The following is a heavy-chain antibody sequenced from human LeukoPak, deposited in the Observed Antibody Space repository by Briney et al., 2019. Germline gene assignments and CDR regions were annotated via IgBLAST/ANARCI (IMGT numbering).Heavy chain of an antibody. D-gene: IGHD5-18*01. CDR2: TYYRSKWYT. CDR3: ARGYGYYFDY. V-gene: IGHV6-1*01. Sequence: SQTLSLTCTISGYSVSSNSAAWNWIRQSPSRGLEWLGRTYYRSKWYTDYALSVKSRITINPDTSKNQFSLQLNSVTPEDTAVYYCARGYGYYFDYWGQGTLVTVSP. CDR1: GYSVSSNSAA. J-gene: IGHJ4*02.